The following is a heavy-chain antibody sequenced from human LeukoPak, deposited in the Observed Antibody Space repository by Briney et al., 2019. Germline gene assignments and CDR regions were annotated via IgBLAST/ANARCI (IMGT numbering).Heavy chain of an antibody. Sequence: PSETLSLTCAVYGGSFSGYYWSWIRQPPGKGLEWIGEINHSGSTNYNPSLKSRVTISVDTSENQFSLKLSSVTAADTAVYYCVSHPYSSYYYHMDVWGRGTTVTVSS. CDR1: GGSFSGYY. CDR3: VSHPYSSYYYHMDV. CDR2: INHSGST. D-gene: IGHD5-18*01. V-gene: IGHV4-34*01. J-gene: IGHJ6*02.